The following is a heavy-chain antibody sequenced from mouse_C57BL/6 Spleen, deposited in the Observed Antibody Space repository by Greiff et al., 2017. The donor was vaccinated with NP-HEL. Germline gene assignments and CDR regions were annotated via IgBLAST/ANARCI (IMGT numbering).Heavy chain of an antibody. CDR3: ARHKDYYAMDY. V-gene: IGHV5-6*01. J-gene: IGHJ4*01. CDR2: ISSGGSYT. CDR1: GFTFSSYG. Sequence: EVQGVESGGDLVKPGGSLKLSCAASGFTFSSYGMSWVRQTPDKRLEWVATISSGGSYTYYPDSVKGRFTISRDNAKNTLSLQMSSLKSEDTAMYYCARHKDYYAMDYWGQGTSVTVSS.